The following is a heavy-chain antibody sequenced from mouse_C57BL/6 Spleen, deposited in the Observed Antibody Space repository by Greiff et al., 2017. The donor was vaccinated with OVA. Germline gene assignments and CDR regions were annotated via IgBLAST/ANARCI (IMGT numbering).Heavy chain of an antibody. Sequence: QVQLQQPGAELVKPGASVKLSCKASGYTFTIYWMHWVKQRPGQGLEWIGMIHPNSGSTNYNEKFKSKATLTVDKSSSTAYMQLSSLTSEDSAVYYCAREYYGSRAAWFAYWGQGTLVTVSA. V-gene: IGHV1-64*01. J-gene: IGHJ3*01. CDR2: IHPNSGST. CDR1: GYTFTIYW. D-gene: IGHD1-1*01. CDR3: AREYYGSRAAWFAY.